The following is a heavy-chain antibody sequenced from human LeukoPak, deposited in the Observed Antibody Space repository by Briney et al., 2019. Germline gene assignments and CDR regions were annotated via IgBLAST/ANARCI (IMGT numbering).Heavy chain of an antibody. CDR2: INASGST. Sequence: PSETLSLTCAVYGGSFSGYYWSWIRQPPGMGLEWIGEINASGSTSYNPSLKSRVTISVDTSKNQFSLKLRSVTPADTGVYYCARLRKRDYWGQGTLVTVSS. J-gene: IGHJ4*02. CDR1: GGSFSGYY. CDR3: ARLRKRDY. V-gene: IGHV4-34*01.